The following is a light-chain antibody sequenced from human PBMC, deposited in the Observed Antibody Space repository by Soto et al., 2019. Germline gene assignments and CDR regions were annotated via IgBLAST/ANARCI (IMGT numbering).Light chain of an antibody. CDR1: SSNIGNNY. CDR3: GTWDSSLSAAV. J-gene: IGLJ2*01. Sequence: QSVLTQPPSVSAAPGQTVTISCSGSSSNIGNNYVSWYQQLPGTAPKLLIYDNNKLPSGIPDRFSGSKSGTSATLGITGLQTGDEADYYCGTWDSSLSAAVFGGGTKLTVL. V-gene: IGLV1-51*01. CDR2: DNN.